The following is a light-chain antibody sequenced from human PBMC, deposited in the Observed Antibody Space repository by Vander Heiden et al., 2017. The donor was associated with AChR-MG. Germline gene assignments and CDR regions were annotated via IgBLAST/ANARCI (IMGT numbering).Light chain of an antibody. CDR1: QSVSSY. CDR3: QQRSNWPLCT. Sequence: EIVLTQSPATLSLSPGERATLSCRASQSVSSYLAWYQQKPGQAPRLLIYDASNRATGIPARFSGSGSGTDFTLTISSLEPEDFAVYYCQQRSNWPLCTFGPRTKVDIK. V-gene: IGKV3-11*01. CDR2: DAS. J-gene: IGKJ3*01.